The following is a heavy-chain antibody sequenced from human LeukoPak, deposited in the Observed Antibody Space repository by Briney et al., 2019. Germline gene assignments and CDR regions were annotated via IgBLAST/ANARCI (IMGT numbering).Heavy chain of an antibody. CDR3: AKDRVRVSY. CDR2: IRYDGSDK. Sequence: GGSLTLSCATSGFIFSSYGIHWVRQAPGKGLEWVAFIRYDGSDKYYADSVKGRFTISRDNSKNKVYLQMNSLRSEDTAVYYCAKDRVRVSYWGQGTLVTVSS. J-gene: IGHJ4*02. V-gene: IGHV3-30*02. D-gene: IGHD2/OR15-2a*01. CDR1: GFIFSSYG.